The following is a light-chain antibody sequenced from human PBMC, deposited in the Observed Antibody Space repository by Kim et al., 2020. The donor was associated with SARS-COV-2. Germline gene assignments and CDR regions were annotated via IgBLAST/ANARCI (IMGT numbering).Light chain of an antibody. Sequence: SYELTQPPSVSVSPGQTARITCSGDALPKQYAYWYQQKPGQAPVLVIYKDSERPSGIPERFSGSSSGTTVTLTISGVQAEDEADYYCQSADSSGTRWVFG. J-gene: IGLJ3*02. CDR1: ALPKQY. V-gene: IGLV3-25*03. CDR2: KDS. CDR3: QSADSSGTRWV.